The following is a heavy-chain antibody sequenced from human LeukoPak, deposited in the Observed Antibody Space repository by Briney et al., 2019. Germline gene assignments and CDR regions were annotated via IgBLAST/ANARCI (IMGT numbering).Heavy chain of an antibody. D-gene: IGHD2-15*01. CDR2: IKQDESEK. CDR1: GFTFSTYW. J-gene: IGHJ3*02. CDR3: ARPVVAATTPDTFDI. Sequence: GGSLRLSCAASGFTFSTYWMSWVRQAPGKGLEWVADIKQDESEKYYVDSVKGRFTISRDNAKNSLYLQMNSLRAEDTAVYYCARPVVAATTPDTFDIWGQGTMVTVSS. V-gene: IGHV3-7*01.